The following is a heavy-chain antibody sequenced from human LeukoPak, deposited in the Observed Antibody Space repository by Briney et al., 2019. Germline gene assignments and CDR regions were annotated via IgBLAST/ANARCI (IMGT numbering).Heavy chain of an antibody. V-gene: IGHV4-39*01. CDR1: GGSISSSSYY. J-gene: IGHJ5*02. CDR2: IYYSGST. Sequence: PSETLSLTCTVSGGSISSSSYYWGWIRQPPGKGLEWIGSIYYSGSTYYNPSLKSRVTISVDTSKNQFSLKLSSVTAADTAVYYCARRGQYQMGWFDPWGQGTLVTVSS. CDR3: ARRGQYQMGWFDP. D-gene: IGHD2-2*01.